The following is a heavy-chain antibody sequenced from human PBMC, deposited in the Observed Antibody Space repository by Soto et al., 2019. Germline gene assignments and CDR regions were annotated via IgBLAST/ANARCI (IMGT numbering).Heavy chain of an antibody. V-gene: IGHV1-18*01. CDR1: GYIFTSYG. Sequence: QVQLLQSGAEVKKPGASVKVSCKTSGYIFTSYGISWVRQAPGQGLEWMGWISGYKGNTKKAQRFQGRVTLTTDTATTTAYMELRSLTSDDTAVYYCARDAPYYYDISAYSPPGYWGQGTLVTVSS. CDR2: ISGYKGNT. D-gene: IGHD3-22*01. J-gene: IGHJ4*02. CDR3: ARDAPYYYDISAYSPPGY.